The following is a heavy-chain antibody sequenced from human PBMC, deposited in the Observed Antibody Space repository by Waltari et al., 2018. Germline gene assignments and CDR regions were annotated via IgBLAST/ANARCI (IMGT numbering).Heavy chain of an antibody. D-gene: IGHD4-4*01. V-gene: IGHV4-38-2*01. Sequence: QVQLQESGPGLVKPSETLSLTCAVSGYSISSGYYWGWIRQPPGKGLEWIGSIYHSGSTYYNPSLKSRVTISVDTSKNQFSLKLISVTAADTAVYYCARRRVTGALDYWGQGTLVTVSS. CDR2: IYHSGST. J-gene: IGHJ4*02. CDR1: GYSISSGYY. CDR3: ARRRVTGALDY.